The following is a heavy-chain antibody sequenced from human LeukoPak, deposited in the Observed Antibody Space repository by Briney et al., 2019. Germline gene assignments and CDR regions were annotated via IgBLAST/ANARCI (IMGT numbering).Heavy chain of an antibody. CDR3: AKFPPVTTVRRIEDY. Sequence: GASVKVSCKASGGTFSSYAISWVRQAPGQGLEWMGGIIPIFGTANYAQKFQGRVTITADESTSTAYMELSSLRSEDTAVYYCAKFPPVTTVRRIEDYWGQGTLVTVSS. CDR1: GGTFSSYA. J-gene: IGHJ4*02. CDR2: IIPIFGTA. V-gene: IGHV1-69*13. D-gene: IGHD4-17*01.